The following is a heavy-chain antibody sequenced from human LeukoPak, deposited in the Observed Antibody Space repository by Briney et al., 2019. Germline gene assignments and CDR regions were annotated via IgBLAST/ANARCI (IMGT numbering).Heavy chain of an antibody. V-gene: IGHV4-39*01. CDR2: IYYSGST. Sequence: SETLSLTCTVSGDSISSSSYYWGWIRQPPGKGLEWIGSIYYSGSTYYNPSLKSRVTISVDTSKNQFSLKLSSVTAADTAVYYCAGYVLGYYYYLDVWGNGTTVTVSS. CDR1: GDSISSSSYY. D-gene: IGHD3-3*02. J-gene: IGHJ6*03. CDR3: AGYVLGYYYYLDV.